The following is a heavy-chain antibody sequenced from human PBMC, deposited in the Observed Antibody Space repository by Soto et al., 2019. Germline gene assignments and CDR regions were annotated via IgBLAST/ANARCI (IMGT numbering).Heavy chain of an antibody. J-gene: IGHJ4*01. D-gene: IGHD6-13*01. Sequence: QVQLVQSGSEVKKPGSSVRVSCKTSAGTFSIYTISWVRRAPGQGLEWMGRVLPFLDITSYSQRFQGRVTITADRSTTTAYMELSSLRSEDTAVYYCARDRDNSNWPNFDSWGQGTLVTVSS. CDR3: ARDRDNSNWPNFDS. CDR1: AGTFSIYT. CDR2: VLPFLDIT. V-gene: IGHV1-69*02.